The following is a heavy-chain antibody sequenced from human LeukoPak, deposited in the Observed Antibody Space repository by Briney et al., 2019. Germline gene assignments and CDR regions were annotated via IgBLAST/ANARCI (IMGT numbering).Heavy chain of an antibody. V-gene: IGHV3-7*03. CDR3: ATHWRGR. J-gene: IGHJ4*02. CDR2: IKEDGSRR. Sequence: PSETLSLTCAVYGGSFSGYCWSWIRQPPGKGPEWLANIKEDGSRRYYSESVRGRFTISRDNSENSLYLQMNSLRAEDTAVYYCATHWRGRWGQGTLVTVSS. D-gene: IGHD1-1*01. CDR1: GGSFSGYC.